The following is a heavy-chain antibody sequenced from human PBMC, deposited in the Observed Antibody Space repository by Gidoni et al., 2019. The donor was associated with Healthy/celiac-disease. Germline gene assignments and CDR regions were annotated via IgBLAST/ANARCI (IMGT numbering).Heavy chain of an antibody. CDR2: IYSGGST. J-gene: IGHJ6*02. Sequence: EVQLVESGGGLIQPGGSLRLSCAASGFNVSSNYMSWVRQAPGKGREWVSVIYSGGSTYYADSVKGRFTISIDNSKNTLYLQMNSLRAEDTAVYYCARDLFGFRPVQWGYYYYGMDVWGQGTTVTVSS. D-gene: IGHD1-1*01. CDR3: ARDLFGFRPVQWGYYYYGMDV. CDR1: GFNVSSNY. V-gene: IGHV3-53*01.